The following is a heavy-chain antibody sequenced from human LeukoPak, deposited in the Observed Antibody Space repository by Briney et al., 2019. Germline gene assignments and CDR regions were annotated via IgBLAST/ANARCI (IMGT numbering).Heavy chain of an antibody. V-gene: IGHV3-7*01. CDR3: AKSPDAWYFDY. CDR2: IKQDGSEK. J-gene: IGHJ4*02. Sequence: RPGGSLRLSCAASGFTFSSYWMSWVRQAPGKGLEWVANIKQDGSEKYYVDSVKGRFTISRDNAKNSLYLQMNSLRAEDTAVYYCAKSPDAWYFDYWGQGTLVTVSS. CDR1: GFTFSSYW.